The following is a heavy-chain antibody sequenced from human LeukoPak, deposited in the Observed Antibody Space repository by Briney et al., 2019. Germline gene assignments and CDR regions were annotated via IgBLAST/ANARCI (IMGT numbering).Heavy chain of an antibody. J-gene: IGHJ4*02. CDR2: IYYTGNT. Sequence: SETLSLTCTVSGGSISSGGCYWSWLRQHPVKGLEWIGYIYYTGNTYYNPSLKTRLTISVDTSKNQFSLKLRSVTAADTAVYYCARVPTTVSDYFDYWGQGTLVTVSS. CDR1: GGSISSGGCY. CDR3: ARVPTTVSDYFDY. D-gene: IGHD4-17*01. V-gene: IGHV4-31*03.